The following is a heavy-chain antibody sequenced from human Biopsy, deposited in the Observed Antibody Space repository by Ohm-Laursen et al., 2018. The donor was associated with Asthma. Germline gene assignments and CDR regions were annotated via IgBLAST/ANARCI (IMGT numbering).Heavy chain of an antibody. Sequence: PSETLSLTCIVSGDAMSTSGSYWGWIRQSPGKGLEWIGSIYYSGRTYYNPSLESRVTISAHTSKNHFSLKVTSVTAADTAVYYCARAVSSSSYWYFDLWGRGDLVTVSS. V-gene: IGHV4-39*02. J-gene: IGHJ2*01. CDR1: GDAMSTSGSY. D-gene: IGHD6-6*01. CDR2: IYYSGRT. CDR3: ARAVSSSSYWYFDL.